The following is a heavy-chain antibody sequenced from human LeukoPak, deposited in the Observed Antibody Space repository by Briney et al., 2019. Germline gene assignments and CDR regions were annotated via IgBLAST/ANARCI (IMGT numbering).Heavy chain of an antibody. CDR3: ARGRAYSSSWYVRLDY. CDR1: GGSFSGYY. Sequence: PSETLSLTCAVYGGSFSGYYWSWIRQPPGKGLEWIGEINHSGSTNYTPSLKSRVTISVDTSKNQFSLKLSSVTAADTAVYYCARGRAYSSSWYVRLDYWGQGTLVTVSS. J-gene: IGHJ4*02. CDR2: INHSGST. V-gene: IGHV4-34*01. D-gene: IGHD6-13*01.